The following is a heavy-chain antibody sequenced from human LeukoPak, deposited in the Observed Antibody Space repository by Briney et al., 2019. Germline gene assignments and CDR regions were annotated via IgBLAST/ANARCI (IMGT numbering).Heavy chain of an antibody. CDR3: AKDLGNDWYYDTFDY. CDR1: GFTFSSYG. D-gene: IGHD6-19*01. J-gene: IGHJ4*02. V-gene: IGHV3-30*18. Sequence: PGGSLRLSCAASGFTFSSYGIHWVRQAPAKGLEWVAVISHDGSNKYYADSVKGRFTISRDNSKNTLYPQMNSLRAEDTAVYYCAKDLGNDWYYDTFDYWGQGTLVTVSS. CDR2: ISHDGSNK.